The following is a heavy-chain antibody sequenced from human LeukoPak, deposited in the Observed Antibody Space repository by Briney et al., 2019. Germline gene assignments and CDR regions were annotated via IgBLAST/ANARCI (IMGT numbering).Heavy chain of an antibody. Sequence: ASVKVSCKASGYTFTSYGISWVRQAPGQGLEWMGWISAHNGNTNYAQKLQGRVTMTTDTSTSTAHMELRSLRSDDTAVYYCARDRALIKRLPFNWGQGTLVTVSS. CDR3: ARDRALIKRLPFN. D-gene: IGHD3-16*01. V-gene: IGHV1-18*01. CDR1: GYTFTSYG. CDR2: ISAHNGNT. J-gene: IGHJ4*02.